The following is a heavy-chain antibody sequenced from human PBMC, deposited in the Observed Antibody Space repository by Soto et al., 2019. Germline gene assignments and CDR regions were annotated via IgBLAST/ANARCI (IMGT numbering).Heavy chain of an antibody. CDR2: INHSGTT. J-gene: IGHJ5*02. Sequence: SETLSLTCGVYGGSFSGYQWNWIRQSPGQGLEWIGEINHSGTTKYNPSLESRINLSVDTSKKQFSLKMFSVTAADTAIYYCALGWRFDHWGHGTSFT. CDR1: GGSFSGYQ. V-gene: IGHV4-34*01. CDR3: ALGWRFDH. D-gene: IGHD1-1*01.